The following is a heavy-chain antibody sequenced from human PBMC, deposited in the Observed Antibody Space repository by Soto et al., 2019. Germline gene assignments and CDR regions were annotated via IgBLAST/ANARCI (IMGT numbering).Heavy chain of an antibody. CDR1: GYTFTSYG. CDR2: ISAYNGNT. Sequence: QVQLVQSGAEVKKPGASVKVSCKASGYTFTSYGISWVRQAPGQGLEGMGWISAYNGNTNYAQKLQGRVTMNTDTSTSTAYMELRSLRSDDTAVYYCAREPTIFGVPSWFDPWGQGTLVTVSS. J-gene: IGHJ5*02. CDR3: AREPTIFGVPSWFDP. V-gene: IGHV1-18*01. D-gene: IGHD3-3*01.